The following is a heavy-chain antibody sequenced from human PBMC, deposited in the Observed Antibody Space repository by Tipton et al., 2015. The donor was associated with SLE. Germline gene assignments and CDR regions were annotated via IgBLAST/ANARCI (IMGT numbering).Heavy chain of an antibody. CDR3: ARSLGYCSGGSCCWGDFDY. D-gene: IGHD2-15*01. V-gene: IGHV4-34*01. Sequence: TLSLTCAVYGGSFNGYYWNWIRQPPGKGLEWIGEITHTRNTNYNPSLKSRVTISVDTSKNQFSLNLSSVTAADTAVYYCARSLGYCSGGSCCWGDFDYWGQGTLVTVSS. J-gene: IGHJ4*02. CDR1: GGSFNGYY. CDR2: ITHTRNT.